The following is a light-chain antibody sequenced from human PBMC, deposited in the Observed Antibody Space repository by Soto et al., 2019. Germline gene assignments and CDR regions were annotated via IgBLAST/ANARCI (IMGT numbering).Light chain of an antibody. CDR1: SSNIGSNY. V-gene: IGLV1-47*01. CDR2: RNN. CDR3: AAWDDSLSGPSYV. J-gene: IGLJ1*01. Sequence: QSVLTQPPSASGTPGQRVTISCSGSSSNIGSNYVYWHQQLPGTAPKLLIYRNNQRPSGVPDRFSGSKSGTSASLAISGLRSEDEADYYCAAWDDSLSGPSYVFGTGTKVTVL.